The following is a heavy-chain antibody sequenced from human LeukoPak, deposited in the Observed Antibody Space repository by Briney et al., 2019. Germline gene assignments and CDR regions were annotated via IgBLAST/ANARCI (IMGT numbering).Heavy chain of an antibody. CDR1: GFTFDDYA. J-gene: IGHJ4*02. V-gene: IGHV3-9*01. D-gene: IGHD3-16*01. CDR2: ISWNSGSI. CDR3: AKDMSSRFVWGRLDY. Sequence: PGGSLRLSCAASGFTFDDYAMHWVRQAPGKGLEWVSGISWNSGSIGYADSVKGRFTISRDNAKNSLYLQMNSLRAEDTALYYCAKDMSSRFVWGRLDYWGQGTLVTVSS.